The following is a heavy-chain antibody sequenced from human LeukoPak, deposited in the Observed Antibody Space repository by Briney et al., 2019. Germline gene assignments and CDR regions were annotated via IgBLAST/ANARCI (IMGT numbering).Heavy chain of an antibody. CDR2: INHRGTT. CDR3: ARSWAGMYYPFYYFDY. V-gene: IGHV4-34*01. J-gene: IGHJ4*02. Sequence: SETLSLTCAVYGDSFSGYYWSWIRQPPGKGLEWIAEINHRGTTHYNPSLKSRVNISADTSKNQFSLHLDSVTAAGTAVYYCARSWAGMYYPFYYFDYWGRGTLVSVSS. D-gene: IGHD1-26*01. CDR1: GDSFSGYY.